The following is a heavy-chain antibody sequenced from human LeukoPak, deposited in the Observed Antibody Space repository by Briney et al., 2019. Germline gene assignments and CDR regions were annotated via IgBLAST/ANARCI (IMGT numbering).Heavy chain of an antibody. D-gene: IGHD3-10*01. V-gene: IGHV3-30*03. J-gene: IGHJ3*01. Sequence: PGGSLRLSCAASGFTFSSYAMSWVRQAPGKGLEWVAVISYDGSNKYYADSVKGRFTISRDNSKNTLYLQMNSLRAEDTAVYYCVRVGWFGSKGALHDAFDFWGQGTMVTVSS. CDR1: GFTFSSYA. CDR2: ISYDGSNK. CDR3: VRVGWFGSKGALHDAFDF.